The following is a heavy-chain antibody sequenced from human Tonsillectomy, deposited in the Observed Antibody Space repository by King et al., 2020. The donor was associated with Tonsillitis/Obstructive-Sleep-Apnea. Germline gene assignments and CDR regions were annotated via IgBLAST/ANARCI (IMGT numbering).Heavy chain of an antibody. Sequence: QLQESGPGLVKPSETLSFTCTVSGGSISSYYWSWIRQPPGKGLEWIGYIYYSGSTNYNPSLKSRVTISVDTSKNQFSLKLSSVTAADTAVYYCARRSEYSSSGGRDYWGQGTLVTVSS. D-gene: IGHD6-6*01. J-gene: IGHJ4*02. CDR2: IYYSGST. CDR3: ARRSEYSSSGGRDY. CDR1: GGSISSYY. V-gene: IGHV4-59*08.